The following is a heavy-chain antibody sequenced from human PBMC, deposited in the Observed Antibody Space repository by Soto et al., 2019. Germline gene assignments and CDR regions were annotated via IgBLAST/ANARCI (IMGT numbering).Heavy chain of an antibody. Sequence: ALVKVSCKASGCTFTSYAMHWVRQAPGQRLEWMGWINAGNGNTKYSQKFQGRVTITRDTSASTAYMELSSLRSEDTAVYYCARDPGYSYGYNWGQGTLVTVSS. CDR1: GCTFTSYA. J-gene: IGHJ4*02. V-gene: IGHV1-3*01. D-gene: IGHD5-18*01. CDR2: INAGNGNT. CDR3: ARDPGYSYGYN.